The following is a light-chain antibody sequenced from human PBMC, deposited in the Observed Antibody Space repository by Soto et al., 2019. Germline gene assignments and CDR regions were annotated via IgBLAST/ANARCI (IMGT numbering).Light chain of an antibody. V-gene: IGKV1-5*03. CDR2: KAS. Sequence: DIQMTQSPSTLSASVGDRVTITCRASQSINNWLAWYQQKPGKAPKLLMYKASSLESGVPSRFSGSGSGTEFTLTISSLQPDDFATYYCQQYNSYWTFGQGTKVEFK. CDR1: QSINNW. CDR3: QQYNSYWT. J-gene: IGKJ1*01.